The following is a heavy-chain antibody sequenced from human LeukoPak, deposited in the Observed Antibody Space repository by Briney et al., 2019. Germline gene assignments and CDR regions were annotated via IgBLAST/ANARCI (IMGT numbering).Heavy chain of an antibody. D-gene: IGHD3-22*01. J-gene: IGHJ5*02. CDR3: ARYSSSVGWFDP. Sequence: SETLSLTCTFSGGSISSSGYYWAWIRQPPGKGLEWIGIVYYSGTTTYNPSLKSRVTISVDTSNNQFSLKLSSVTAADTAVYYCARYSSSVGWFDPWGQGTLVTVSS. CDR1: GGSISSSGYY. CDR2: VYYSGTT. V-gene: IGHV4-39*01.